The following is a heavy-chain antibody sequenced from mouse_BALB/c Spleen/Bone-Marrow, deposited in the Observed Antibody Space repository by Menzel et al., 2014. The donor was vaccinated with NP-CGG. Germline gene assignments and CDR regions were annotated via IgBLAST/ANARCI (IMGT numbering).Heavy chain of an antibody. V-gene: IGHV1-9*01. Sequence: ESGGELMKPGASVKISCKATGYTFSSYWIEWVKQRPGHGLEWIGEILPGSGSTNYNGKFKGKATFTADTSSNTAYMQLSSLTSEDSAVYYCARPLYDGYYPWGQGTTLTVSS. D-gene: IGHD2-3*01. J-gene: IGHJ2*01. CDR2: ILPGSGST. CDR1: GYTFSSYW. CDR3: ARPLYDGYYP.